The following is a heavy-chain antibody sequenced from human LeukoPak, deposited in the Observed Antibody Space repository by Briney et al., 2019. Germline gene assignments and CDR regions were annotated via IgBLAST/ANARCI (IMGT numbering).Heavy chain of an antibody. Sequence: ASVKVSCKASGGTFSSYAISWVRQAPGQGLEWMGGIIPIFGTANYAQKFQGRVTITADESTSTAYMELNSLRAEDTAVYYCAKDRGFTMVRGAPSPFDYWGQGTLVTVSS. CDR3: AKDRGFTMVRGAPSPFDY. V-gene: IGHV1-69*13. D-gene: IGHD3-10*01. CDR2: IIPIFGTA. CDR1: GGTFSSYA. J-gene: IGHJ4*02.